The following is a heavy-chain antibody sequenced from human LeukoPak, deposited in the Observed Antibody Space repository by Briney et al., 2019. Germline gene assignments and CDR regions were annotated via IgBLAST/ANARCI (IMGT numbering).Heavy chain of an antibody. CDR1: GFTFSNYW. V-gene: IGHV3-74*03. CDR2: INPDGRTI. J-gene: IGHJ4*02. CDR3: ARGGSWYSGYDLNY. D-gene: IGHD5-12*01. Sequence: GGSLRLSCAASGFTFSNYWMHWVRQAPGKGPVWVSRINPDGRTITYADSVVGRITISRDNAKNTLYLQMNSLRDEDTAVYYCARGGSWYSGYDLNYWGQGTLVTVSS.